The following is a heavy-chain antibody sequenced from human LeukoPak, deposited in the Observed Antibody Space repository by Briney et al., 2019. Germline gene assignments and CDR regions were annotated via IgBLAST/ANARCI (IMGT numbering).Heavy chain of an antibody. D-gene: IGHD5-18*01. CDR3: ARGVQLWLSD. Sequence: RPSETLSLTCTVSGGSISTYDWNWIRQPAGKGLEWIGCVYTSGSTNYNPSLKSRVTMSVDTSKNQFSLKLSSVTAADTAVYYCARGVQLWLSDWGQGTLVTVSS. CDR2: VYTSGST. V-gene: IGHV4-4*07. CDR1: GGSISTYD. J-gene: IGHJ4*02.